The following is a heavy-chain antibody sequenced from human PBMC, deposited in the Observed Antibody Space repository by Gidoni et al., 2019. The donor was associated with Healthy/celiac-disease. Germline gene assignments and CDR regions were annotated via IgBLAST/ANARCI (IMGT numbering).Heavy chain of an antibody. Sequence: EVQLVESGGGLVKPGGSLRLSCAASGFTSSSSSSIWVRQAPGKGLGLVSSISISSSYIDFGDSVEGRFTITRDNAKNALYLQMNSLGAEDTAVYYCARERGYCTNGVCLYYYYGMDVWGQGTTVTVSS. CDR3: ARERGYCTNGVCLYYYYGMDV. CDR1: GFTSSSSS. J-gene: IGHJ6*02. V-gene: IGHV3-21*01. CDR2: ISISSSYI. D-gene: IGHD2-8*01.